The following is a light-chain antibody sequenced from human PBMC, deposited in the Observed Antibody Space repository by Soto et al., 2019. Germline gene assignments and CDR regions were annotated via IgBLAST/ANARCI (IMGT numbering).Light chain of an antibody. CDR2: AAS. Sequence: DIQMTQSPSSLSASVGDRVTITCRASQSIATYLNWYQHKLGKAPKLLIYAASSLQTGVPSRFSGSGSGTDFTLTISSLQPEGFATYFCQQGYTIPITFGQGTRLEIK. V-gene: IGKV1-39*01. CDR1: QSIATY. J-gene: IGKJ5*01. CDR3: QQGYTIPIT.